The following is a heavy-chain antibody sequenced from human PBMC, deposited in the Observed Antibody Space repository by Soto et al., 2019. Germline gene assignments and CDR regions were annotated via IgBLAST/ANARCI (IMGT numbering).Heavy chain of an antibody. J-gene: IGHJ6*02. Sequence: AAVKVSCKASGYTFTGYYMHWVRQAPGQGLEWMGWINPNSGGTNYAQKFQGRVTITADESTSTAYMELSSLRSEDTAVYYWARGLRFLGPDVWGQGTTVTVSS. D-gene: IGHD3-3*01. V-gene: IGHV1-2*02. CDR1: GYTFTGYY. CDR2: INPNSGGT. CDR3: ARGLRFLGPDV.